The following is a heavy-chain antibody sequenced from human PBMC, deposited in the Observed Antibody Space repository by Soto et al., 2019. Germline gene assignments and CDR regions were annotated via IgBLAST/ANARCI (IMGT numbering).Heavy chain of an antibody. CDR3: ARSTHYYDSSGYPPRVGYYYYGMDV. CDR1: GFTFSSYE. D-gene: IGHD3-22*01. CDR2: ISSSGSTI. V-gene: IGHV3-48*03. Sequence: GGSLRLSCAASGFTFSSYEMNWVRQAPGKGLEWVSYISSSGSTIYYADSVKGRFTISRDNAKNSLYLQMNSLRAEDTAVYYCARSTHYYDSSGYPPRVGYYYYGMDVWGQGTTVTVSS. J-gene: IGHJ6*02.